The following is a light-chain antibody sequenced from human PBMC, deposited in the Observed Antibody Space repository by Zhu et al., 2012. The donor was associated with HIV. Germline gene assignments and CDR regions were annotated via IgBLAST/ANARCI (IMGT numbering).Light chain of an antibody. Sequence: IVLTQSPPTLSLSPGERATLSCRASQSIGRYLVWYQHKPGQAPRLLMYDASTTAPGISARFSGSGSGTDFTLTISSLEPEDSAVYYCQRRNGNWFTFGGGTKVEIK. CDR2: DAS. CDR3: QRRNGNWFT. V-gene: IGKV3-11*01. J-gene: IGKJ4*01. CDR1: QSIGRY.